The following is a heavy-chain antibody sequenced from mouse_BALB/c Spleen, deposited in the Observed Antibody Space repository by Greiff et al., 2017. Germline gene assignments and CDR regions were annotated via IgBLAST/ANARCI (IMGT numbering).Heavy chain of an antibody. V-gene: IGHV5-6*02. CDR1: GFTFSSYG. Sequence: DVKLQESGGDLVKPGGSLKLSCAASGFTFSSYGMSWVRQTPDKRLEWVATISSGGSYTYYPDSVKGRFTISRDNAKNTLYLQMSSLKSEDTAMYYCAREANDYDAGYWGQGTTLTVSS. D-gene: IGHD2-4*01. J-gene: IGHJ2*01. CDR2: ISSGGSYT. CDR3: AREANDYDAGY.